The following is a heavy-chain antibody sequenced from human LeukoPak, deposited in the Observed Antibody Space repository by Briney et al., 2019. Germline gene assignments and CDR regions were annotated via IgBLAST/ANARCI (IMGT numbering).Heavy chain of an antibody. CDR1: GGSISSSSYY. V-gene: IGHV4-39*07. Sequence: SETLSLTCTVSGGSISSSSYYWGWIRQPPGRGLEWIGSIYYSGSTYYNPSLKSRVTISVDTSKNQFSLRLNSVTAADTAVYFCARLRLSGGSFSVGWFDPWGQGIQVTVSS. CDR2: IYYSGST. D-gene: IGHD1-26*01. CDR3: ARLRLSGGSFSVGWFDP. J-gene: IGHJ5*02.